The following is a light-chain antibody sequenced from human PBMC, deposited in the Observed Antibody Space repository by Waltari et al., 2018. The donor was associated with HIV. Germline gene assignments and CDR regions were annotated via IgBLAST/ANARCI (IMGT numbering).Light chain of an antibody. V-gene: IGLV2-23*02. CDR3: CSFAGSTSWV. CDR2: EVT. Sequence: QSALTQPASVSGSPGQSITFSCTGTSTDIGSYNLDPWYQQHPGKAPRLMIYEVTKRPSGVSYRLSGSKSGNTASLTISGLQAEDEADYYCCSFAGSTSWVFGGGTKLTVL. J-gene: IGLJ3*02. CDR1: STDIGSYNL.